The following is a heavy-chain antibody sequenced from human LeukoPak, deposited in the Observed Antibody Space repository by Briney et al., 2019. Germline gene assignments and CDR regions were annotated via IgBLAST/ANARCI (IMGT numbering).Heavy chain of an antibody. V-gene: IGHV4-4*07. CDR2: IYSSGSS. CDR3: AGGYSYGISDY. CDR1: GCSISSYY. D-gene: IGHD5-18*01. Sequence: SETLSLTCTVYGCSISSYYGSWIRQPAGKGLGWIQRIYSSGSSNYNPSRKSRVTISLDKSQNQFSPELSTVTAADTAVYYCAGGYSYGISDYWGQGTLVTVSS. J-gene: IGHJ4*02.